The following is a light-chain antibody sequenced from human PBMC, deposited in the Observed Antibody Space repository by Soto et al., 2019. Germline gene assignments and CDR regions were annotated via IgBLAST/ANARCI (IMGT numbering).Light chain of an antibody. CDR2: DAS. Sequence: DIQMTQSPSSLSASVGNRFTITCRASQSISTYLNWYQKKPGKAPNLLIYDASRLQSGVPSRFSGSGGGTDFTLSISSVQPEDFATYFCQKSYMDPINFGQGTRLEIK. CDR3: QKSYMDPIN. J-gene: IGKJ5*01. CDR1: QSISTY. V-gene: IGKV1-39*01.